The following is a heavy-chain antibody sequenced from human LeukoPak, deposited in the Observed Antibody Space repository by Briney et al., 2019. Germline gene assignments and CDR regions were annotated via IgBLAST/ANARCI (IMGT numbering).Heavy chain of an antibody. V-gene: IGHV3-53*01. Sequence: PGGSLRLSCAVSGFSVSNNYMNWVRQAPGKGLEWVSLIYSRGGTSYADSVKGRFTISRDSSKNTLFLQMNSLRVEDTAVYYCARDPPGIAASGTYYWGQGPLVTVSS. CDR3: ARDPPGIAASGTYY. J-gene: IGHJ4*02. CDR2: IYSRGGT. D-gene: IGHD6-13*01. CDR1: GFSVSNNY.